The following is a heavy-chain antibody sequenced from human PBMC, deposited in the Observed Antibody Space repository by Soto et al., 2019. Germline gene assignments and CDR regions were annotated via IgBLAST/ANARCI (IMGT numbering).Heavy chain of an antibody. CDR2: ISAYNGNT. Sequence: QVQLVQSGAEVKKPGASVKVSCKASGYTFTSYGISWVRQAPGQGLEWMGWISAYNGNTNYAQKLQGRVTMTTDTSTSTAYMELRSLRADDTAVYYCARFGSTAMIRKYNWCDPWGQGTLVTVSS. J-gene: IGHJ5*02. CDR3: ARFGSTAMIRKYNWCDP. D-gene: IGHD5-18*01. CDR1: GYTFTSYG. V-gene: IGHV1-18*01.